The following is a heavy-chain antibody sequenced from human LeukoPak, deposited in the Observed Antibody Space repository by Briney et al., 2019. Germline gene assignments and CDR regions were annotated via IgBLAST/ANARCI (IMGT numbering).Heavy chain of an antibody. CDR3: ARGGSYLSAFDI. V-gene: IGHV3-53*01. CDR1: GFTVSSNY. Sequence: QSGGSLRLSCAASGFTVSSNYMNWVRQAPGKGLEWVSIIYSGGSTFYADSVKGRFTISRDNSKNTLYLQMNSLRAEDTAVYYCARGGSYLSAFDIWGQGTMVTVSS. J-gene: IGHJ3*02. D-gene: IGHD1-26*01. CDR2: IYSGGST.